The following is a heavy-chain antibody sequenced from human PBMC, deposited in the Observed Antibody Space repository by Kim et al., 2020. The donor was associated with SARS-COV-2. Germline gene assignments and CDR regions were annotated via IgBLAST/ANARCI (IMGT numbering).Heavy chain of an antibody. D-gene: IGHD6-19*01. Sequence: YADSVKGRFTISRDNSKNTLYLQMNSLRAEDTAVYYCARDKRRVAAFFDYWGQGTLVTVSS. CDR3: ARDKRRVAAFFDY. V-gene: IGHV3-30*01. J-gene: IGHJ4*02.